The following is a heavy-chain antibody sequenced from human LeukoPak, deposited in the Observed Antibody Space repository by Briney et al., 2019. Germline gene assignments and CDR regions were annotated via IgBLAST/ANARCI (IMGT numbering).Heavy chain of an antibody. J-gene: IGHJ4*02. V-gene: IGHV1-18*01. CDR3: ARDLGEMATITRLPDY. CDR1: GYTFTSHG. CDR2: ISAFNGNT. Sequence: ASVKVSCKASGYTFTSHGISWVRQAPGQGHEWMGWISAFNGNTNYAQKLQGRVTMTTDTSTSTAYMELRSLRSDDTAVYYCARDLGEMATITRLPDYWGQGTLVTVSS. D-gene: IGHD5-24*01.